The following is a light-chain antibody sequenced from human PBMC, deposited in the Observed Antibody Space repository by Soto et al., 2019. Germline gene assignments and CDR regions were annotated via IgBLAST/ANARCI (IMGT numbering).Light chain of an antibody. Sequence: EIVMTQSPATLSVSPGERATLSCRASQSVSSSLAWYQQKPGQAPQLLFFGASTRATGIPARFSGSGSGTEFSLTISSLQSEDFAFYYCQQYNNWPPGTFGQGTKVEIK. V-gene: IGKV3-15*01. CDR2: GAS. CDR1: QSVSSS. CDR3: QQYNNWPPGT. J-gene: IGKJ2*02.